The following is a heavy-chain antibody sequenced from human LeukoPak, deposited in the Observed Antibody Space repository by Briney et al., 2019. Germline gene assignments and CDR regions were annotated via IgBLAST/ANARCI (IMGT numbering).Heavy chain of an antibody. CDR1: GYTFTGYY. J-gene: IGHJ5*02. D-gene: IGHD6-19*01. Sequence: GASVKVSCKASGYTFTGYYMHWVRQAPGQGLEWMGRINPNSGGTNYAQKFQDRVTMTRDTSISTAYMELSRLRSDDTAVYYCARTSINPQWLASTNWFDPWGQGTLVTVSS. CDR3: ARTSINPQWLASTNWFDP. V-gene: IGHV1-2*06. CDR2: INPNSGGT.